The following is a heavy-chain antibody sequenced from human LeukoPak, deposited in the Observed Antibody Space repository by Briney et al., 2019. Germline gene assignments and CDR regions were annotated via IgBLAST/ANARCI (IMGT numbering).Heavy chain of an antibody. Sequence: ASVKVSCKASGYTFTSYYMHWVRQAPGQGLEWMGIINPSGGSTSYAQKFQGRVTMTRDTSTSTVYMELSSLRSEDTAVYYCARDPKYQLPYYYYYMDVWGKGTTVTVSS. J-gene: IGHJ6*03. CDR1: GYTFTSYY. D-gene: IGHD2-2*01. CDR3: ARDPKYQLPYYYYYMDV. CDR2: INPSGGST. V-gene: IGHV1-46*01.